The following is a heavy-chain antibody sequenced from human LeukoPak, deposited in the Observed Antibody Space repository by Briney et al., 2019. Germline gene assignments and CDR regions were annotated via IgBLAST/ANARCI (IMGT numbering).Heavy chain of an antibody. J-gene: IGHJ3*02. CDR1: GYTLTELS. D-gene: IGHD6-19*01. CDR3: ATDLHSSGWYDAFDI. CDR2: FDPEDGET. V-gene: IGHV1-24*01. Sequence: ASVKVSCKVSGYTLTELSMHRVRQALGKGLEWMGGFDPEDGETIYAQKFQGRVTMTEDTSTDTAYMELSSLRSKDTAVYYCATDLHSSGWYDAFDIWGQGTMVTVSS.